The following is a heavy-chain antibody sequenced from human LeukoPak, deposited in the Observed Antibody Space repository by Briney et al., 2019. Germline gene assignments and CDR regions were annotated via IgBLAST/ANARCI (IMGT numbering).Heavy chain of an antibody. Sequence: GGSLRLSCAASGFTFSSYAMSWVRRAPGKGLEWVSTIADAGTYYADSVKGRFTISRDNSKNMLYLQLNSLRAGDTAMYYCAKNLGPFDVRGQGTMVTVSS. CDR2: IADAGT. CDR1: GFTFSSYA. J-gene: IGHJ3*01. D-gene: IGHD3-16*01. CDR3: AKNLGPFDV. V-gene: IGHV3-23*01.